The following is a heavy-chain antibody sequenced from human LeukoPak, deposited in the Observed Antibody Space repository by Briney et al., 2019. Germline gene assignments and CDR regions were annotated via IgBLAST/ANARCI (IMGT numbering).Heavy chain of an antibody. Sequence: GGSLRLSCAASGFTFSSYGMHWVRQAPGKGLEWVAVISYDGSNKYYADSVKGRFTISRDNSKNTLYLQMNSLRAEDTAVYYCAGDVTLGNFDYWGQGILVIVSS. CDR2: ISYDGSNK. J-gene: IGHJ4*02. CDR1: GFTFSSYG. V-gene: IGHV3-30*03. CDR3: AGDVTLGNFDY. D-gene: IGHD3-16*01.